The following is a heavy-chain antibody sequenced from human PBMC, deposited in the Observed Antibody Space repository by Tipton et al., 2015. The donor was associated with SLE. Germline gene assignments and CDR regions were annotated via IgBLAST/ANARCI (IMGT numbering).Heavy chain of an antibody. J-gene: IGHJ6*02. CDR1: GGSIRNYY. CDR2: IHSSGST. Sequence: LRLSCSVSGGSIRNYYWTWIRQPAGKGLEWIGQIHSSGSTSYNPSLKSRVTISVDTSKNQFSLNLSSVTAADTAVYYCARDGEMTTMEVWGQGTTVTVSS. D-gene: IGHD5-24*01. V-gene: IGHV4-4*07. CDR3: ARDGEMTTMEV.